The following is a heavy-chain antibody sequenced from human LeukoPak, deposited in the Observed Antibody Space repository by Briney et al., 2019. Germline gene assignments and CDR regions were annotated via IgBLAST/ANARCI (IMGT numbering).Heavy chain of an antibody. CDR1: GDSISRSSYY. CDR2: MHYTGTA. J-gene: IGHJ4*02. D-gene: IGHD2-2*01. V-gene: IGHV4-39*01. CDR3: ARVGYCSSIGCPKWGSFDA. Sequence: PSETLSLTCTVSGDSISRSSYYWGWIRQPPGKGLEWIGSMHYTGTAYYNPSLKSRVTISVDTSKSQFSLRLSSVTAPDTAVYYCARVGYCSSIGCPKWGSFDAWGQGILVSVSS.